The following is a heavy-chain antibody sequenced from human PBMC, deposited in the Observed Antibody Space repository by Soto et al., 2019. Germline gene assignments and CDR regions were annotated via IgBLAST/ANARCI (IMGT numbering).Heavy chain of an antibody. CDR3: ARQQYCGSSTCYDSLYYQYMDV. Sequence: QLRLQESGPGLVKPSETLSLTCSVVGDSIRSAHYFWGWVRQPPGKRLEWIGSIYHSGATFYYSYLRSQVTLSVYTTNNKFALTLSFVTAADPAVYFCARQQYCGSSTCYDSLYYQYMDVWGKGTMVTVS. J-gene: IGHJ6*03. CDR1: GDSIRSAHYF. CDR2: IYHSGAT. D-gene: IGHD2-2*01. V-gene: IGHV4-39*01.